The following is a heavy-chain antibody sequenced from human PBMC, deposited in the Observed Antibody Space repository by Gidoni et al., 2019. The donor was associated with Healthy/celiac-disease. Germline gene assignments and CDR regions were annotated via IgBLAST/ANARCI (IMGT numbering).Heavy chain of an antibody. CDR1: GGSISSSSYY. V-gene: IGHV4-39*01. CDR2: IYYSGST. J-gene: IGHJ4*02. CDR3: ASTTTLGYCSGGSCQGPFDY. Sequence: QLQLQESGPGLVKPSETLSLTCTVSGGSISSSSYYWGWIRQRPGKGLEWIGSIYYSGSTYYNPSLKSRVTISVDTSKNQFSLKLSSVTAADTAVYYCASTTTLGYCSGGSCQGPFDYWGQGTLVTVSS. D-gene: IGHD2-15*01.